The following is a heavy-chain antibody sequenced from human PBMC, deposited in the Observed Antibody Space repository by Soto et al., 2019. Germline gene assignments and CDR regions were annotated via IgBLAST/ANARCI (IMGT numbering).Heavy chain of an antibody. CDR3: ARGRSFSYDSTPPPMFDP. D-gene: IGHD3-10*01. CDR1: GFTFSTFD. CDR2: IGTLSDT. J-gene: IGHJ5*02. Sequence: DVQLVESGGGLVQPGGSLRLSCAGSGFTFSTFDIHWVRQAPGKGLEWVSGIGTLSDTFYAASVQGRFTISRQNAKNSLYLQINILRAGATSFYYCARGRSFSYDSTPPPMFDPWGQGTLVTVSS. V-gene: IGHV3-13*01.